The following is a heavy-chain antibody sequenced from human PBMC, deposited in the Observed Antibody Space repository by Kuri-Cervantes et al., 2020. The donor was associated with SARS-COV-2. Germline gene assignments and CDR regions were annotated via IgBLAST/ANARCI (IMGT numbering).Heavy chain of an antibody. J-gene: IGHJ3*02. V-gene: IGHV4-39*01. CDR3: ASQLVVVVPAAIRITLHDAFDI. Sequence: SETLSLTCTVSGCSISSSSYYWGWIRQPPGKGLEWIGSIYYSGSTYYNPSLKSRVTISVDTSKNQFSLKLSSVTAADTAVYYCASQLVVVVPAAIRITLHDAFDIWGQGTMVTVSS. CDR1: GCSISSSSYY. CDR2: IYYSGST. D-gene: IGHD2-2*02.